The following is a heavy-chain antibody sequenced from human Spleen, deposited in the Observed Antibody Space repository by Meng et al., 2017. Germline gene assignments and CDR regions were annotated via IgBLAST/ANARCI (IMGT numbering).Heavy chain of an antibody. J-gene: IGHJ4*02. CDR2: MNPNSGNT. CDR3: ARDEDISAAGKLFGDY. Sequence: QGRLVQSGAEVKKPGASVKVSCEASGYTFINYDINWVRQATGQRPEWMGWMNPNSGNTGYAQKFQGRVTITRNTSISTAYMELSSLRSEDTAVYYCARDEDISAAGKLFGDYWGQGTLVTVSS. D-gene: IGHD6-25*01. CDR1: GYTFINYD. V-gene: IGHV1-8*03.